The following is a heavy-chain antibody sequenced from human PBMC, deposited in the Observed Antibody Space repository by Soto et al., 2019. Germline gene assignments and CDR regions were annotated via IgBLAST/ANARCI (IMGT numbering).Heavy chain of an antibody. CDR3: AQDRYFDHDSRGYLFDN. CDR2: ISRYGDFT. D-gene: IGHD3-22*01. J-gene: IGHJ4*02. CDR1: GFTFNIYA. V-gene: IGHV3-23*01. Sequence: EVQLLESGGDLIQPGGTLRLSCAASGFTFNIYAMTWVRQAPGKGLEWVSAISRYGDFTYYADSVEGRFTISRDNSKNTLYLQINSLRAEDTAVYYCAQDRYFDHDSRGYLFDNWGQGTLVTVSS.